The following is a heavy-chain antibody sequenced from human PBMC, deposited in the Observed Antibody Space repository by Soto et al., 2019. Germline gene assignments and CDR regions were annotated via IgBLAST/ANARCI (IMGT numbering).Heavy chain of an antibody. CDR1: GFTFNTYG. CDR2: ISHDGVNK. V-gene: IGHV3-30*03. Sequence: GGSLRLSCAAAGFTFNTYGIHWVRQAPGTGLQWVAVISHDGVNKQYVDSVKGRFAISRDNSKNTAYLQINDLKTEDTAVYFCARDLSSGREKTVWLYHWGLGTLVPVSS. J-gene: IGHJ1*01. CDR3: ARDLSSGREKTVWLYH. D-gene: IGHD1-26*01.